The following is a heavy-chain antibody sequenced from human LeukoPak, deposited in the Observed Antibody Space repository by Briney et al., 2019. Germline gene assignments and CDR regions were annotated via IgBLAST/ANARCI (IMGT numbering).Heavy chain of an antibody. CDR1: GGTFSSYA. CDR2: IIPIFGTA. V-gene: IGHV1-69*13. Sequence: ASVKVSCKASGGTFSSYAISWVRQAPGQGLEWMGGIIPIFGTANYAQKFQGRVTITADESTSTAYMELSSLRSEDTAVYYCARPERPVPYYDILTGYYSSGQFDYWGQGTLVTVSS. D-gene: IGHD3-9*01. J-gene: IGHJ4*02. CDR3: ARPERPVPYYDILTGYYSSGQFDY.